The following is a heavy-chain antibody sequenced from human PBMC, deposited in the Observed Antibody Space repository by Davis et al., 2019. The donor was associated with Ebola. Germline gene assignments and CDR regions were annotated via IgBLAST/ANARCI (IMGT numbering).Heavy chain of an antibody. CDR3: AKDLIEYGDYSRVGSYYYYGMDV. CDR2: ISYDGSNK. CDR1: GFTFSDYA. J-gene: IGHJ6*04. D-gene: IGHD4-17*01. V-gene: IGHV3-30*18. Sequence: SLKLPCAASGFTFSDYAMHWVRQAPGKGLEWVAVISYDGSNKYYADSVKGRFTISRDNSKNTLYLQMNSLRPEDTAVYYCAKDLIEYGDYSRVGSYYYYGMDVWGKGTTVTVSS.